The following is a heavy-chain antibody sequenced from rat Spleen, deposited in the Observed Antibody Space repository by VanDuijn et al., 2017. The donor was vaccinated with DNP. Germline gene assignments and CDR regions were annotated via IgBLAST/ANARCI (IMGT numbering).Heavy chain of an antibody. Sequence: EVQLVESGGGLVQPGRSLNLSCAASGFTFSNYGMAWVRQAPTKGLEWVASISTGGGNTYYRDSVKGRFTISRDNAKSTLYLQRNSLQTEDTAIYFCTREVAPFAYWGQGTLVTVSS. V-gene: IGHV5S13*01. CDR3: TREVAPFAY. J-gene: IGHJ3*01. CDR1: GFTFSNYG. CDR2: ISTGGGNT.